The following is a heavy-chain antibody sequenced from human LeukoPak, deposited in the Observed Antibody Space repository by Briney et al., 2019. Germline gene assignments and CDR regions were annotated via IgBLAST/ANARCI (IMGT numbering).Heavy chain of an antibody. J-gene: IGHJ6*04. D-gene: IGHD6-13*01. V-gene: IGHV1-18*04. CDR2: INAYNGNT. Sequence: GASVKVSCKASGYTFTSYGISWVRQAPGQGLEWMGWINAYNGNTNYAQKLQGRVTMTTHTSPSTAYMELRSPRSDATAVYCCARGARIAAAGRASGMDVSGKGTTVTASS. CDR3: ARGARIAAAGRASGMDV. CDR1: GYTFTSYG.